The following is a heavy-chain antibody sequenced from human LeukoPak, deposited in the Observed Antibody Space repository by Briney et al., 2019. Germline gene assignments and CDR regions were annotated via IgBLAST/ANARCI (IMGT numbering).Heavy chain of an antibody. V-gene: IGHV3-72*01. J-gene: IGHJ4*02. D-gene: IGHD5-18*01. Sequence: PGGSLRLSCAASEFTFSDHYMDWVRQAPGKGLEWVGRTRNKANSYTTEYAASVKGRFTISRDDSKNSLYLQMNSLKTEDTAVYYCARESRGYSYGNPFDYWGQGTLVTVSS. CDR1: EFTFSDHY. CDR2: TRNKANSYTT. CDR3: ARESRGYSYGNPFDY.